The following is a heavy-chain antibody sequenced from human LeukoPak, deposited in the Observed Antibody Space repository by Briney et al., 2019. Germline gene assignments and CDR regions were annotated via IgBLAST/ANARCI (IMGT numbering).Heavy chain of an antibody. J-gene: IGHJ4*02. D-gene: IGHD3-22*01. CDR2: ISGSGGST. CDR3: AKDPNTMIVVGLPGGY. Sequence: GGSLRLSCAASGFTFSSYAMSWVRQAPGKGLEWVSTISGSGGSTYYADSVKGRFTISRDNSKNTLYLQMNSLRAEDTAVYYCAKDPNTMIVVGLPGGYWGQGTLVTVSS. V-gene: IGHV3-23*01. CDR1: GFTFSSYA.